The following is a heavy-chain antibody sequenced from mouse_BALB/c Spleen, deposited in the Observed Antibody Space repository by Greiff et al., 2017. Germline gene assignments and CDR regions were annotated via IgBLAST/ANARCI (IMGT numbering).Heavy chain of an antibody. CDR3: ARQDYYGFDY. J-gene: IGHJ2*01. D-gene: IGHD1-1*01. Sequence: EVKVVESGGGLVQPGGSLKLSCAASGFTFSSYYMSWVRQTPEKRLELVAAINSNGGSTYYPDTVKGRFTISRDNAKNTLYLQMSSLKSEDTALYYCARQDYYGFDYWGQGTTLTVSS. V-gene: IGHV5-6-2*01. CDR1: GFTFSSYY. CDR2: INSNGGST.